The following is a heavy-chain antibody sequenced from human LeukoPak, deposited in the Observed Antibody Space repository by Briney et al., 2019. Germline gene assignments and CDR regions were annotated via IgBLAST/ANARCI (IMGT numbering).Heavy chain of an antibody. D-gene: IGHD3-9*01. J-gene: IGHJ3*02. CDR2: INPNSGGT. CDR3: ARDRGLTYYDILTGYSYDAFDI. CDR1: GYTFTGYY. V-gene: IGHV1-2*02. Sequence: ASVKVSCKASGYTFTGYYMHWVRQAPGQGLEWMGWINPNSGGTNYAQKFQGRVTMTRDTSISTAYMELSRLRSDDTAVYYCARDRGLTYYDILTGYSYDAFDIWGQGTMVTVSS.